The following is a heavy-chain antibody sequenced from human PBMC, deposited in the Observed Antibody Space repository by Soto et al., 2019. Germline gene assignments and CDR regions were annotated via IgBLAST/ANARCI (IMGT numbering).Heavy chain of an antibody. CDR1: GYTFSDYG. CDR2: ISTSKGNA. J-gene: IGHJ6*03. CDR3: ARVVTGYYYIDV. Sequence: ASVKVSCKASGYTFSDYGINWVRQAPGQGLEWMGWISTSKGNANYAQNLQGRATMTTDTLTNTAYMELRSLRSDDTAIYYCARVVTGYYYIDVWGKGPPVTVPS. V-gene: IGHV1-18*01. D-gene: IGHD5-18*01.